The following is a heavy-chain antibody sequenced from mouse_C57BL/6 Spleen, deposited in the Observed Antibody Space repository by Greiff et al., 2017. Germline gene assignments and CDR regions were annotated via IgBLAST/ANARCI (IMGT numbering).Heavy chain of an antibody. CDR2: IRLKSDNYAT. V-gene: IGHV6-3*01. J-gene: IGHJ2*01. CDR3: TLGGGVGY. CDR1: GFTFSNYW. Sequence: EVMLVESGGGLVQPGGSMKLSCVASGFTFSNYWMNWVRQSPEKGLEWVAQIRLKSDNYATHYAESVKGRFTISRDDSKSSVYLQMNNLRAEDTGIYYCTLGGGVGYWGQGTTLTVSS.